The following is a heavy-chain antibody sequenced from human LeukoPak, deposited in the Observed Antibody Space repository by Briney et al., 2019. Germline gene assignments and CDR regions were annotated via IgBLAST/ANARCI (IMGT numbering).Heavy chain of an antibody. Sequence: GGSLRLSCAASGFTFSSYEMNWVRQAPGKGLEWVSYISSSGSTIYYADSVKGRFTISRDNAKNSLYLQMNSLRAEDTAVYYCASNLYPFGYYYGSGSYYNFDYWGQGTLVTVSS. CDR2: ISSSGSTI. J-gene: IGHJ4*02. CDR1: GFTFSSYE. V-gene: IGHV3-48*03. D-gene: IGHD3-10*01. CDR3: ASNLYPFGYYYGSGSYYNFDY.